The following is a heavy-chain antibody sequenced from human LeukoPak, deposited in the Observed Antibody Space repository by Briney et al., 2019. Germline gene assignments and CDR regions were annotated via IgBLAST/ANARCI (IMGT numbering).Heavy chain of an antibody. Sequence: GGSLRLSCAASGFTFSSYEMNWVRQAPGKGLEWVSYISSSGSAIYYADSVKGRCTISRDNAKNSLYLQMNSLRAEDTAVYYCAELGITMIGGVWGKGTTVTISS. J-gene: IGHJ6*04. CDR2: ISSSGSAI. D-gene: IGHD3-10*02. V-gene: IGHV3-48*03. CDR3: AELGITMIGGV. CDR1: GFTFSSYE.